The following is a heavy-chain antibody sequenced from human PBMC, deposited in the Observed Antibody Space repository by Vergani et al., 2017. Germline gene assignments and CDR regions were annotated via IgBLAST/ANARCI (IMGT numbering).Heavy chain of an antibody. CDR1: GFTFSSYA. J-gene: IGHJ4*02. CDR2: ISSSGSTI. CDR3: ARDRRMVRGVVYFDY. Sequence: EVQLLESGGGLVQPGGSLRLSCAASGFTFSSYAMSWVRQAPGKGLEWVSYISSSGSTIYYADSVKGRFTISRDNAKNSLYLQMNSLRAEDTAVYYCARDRRMVRGVVYFDYWGQGTLVTVSS. V-gene: IGHV3-48*03. D-gene: IGHD3-10*01.